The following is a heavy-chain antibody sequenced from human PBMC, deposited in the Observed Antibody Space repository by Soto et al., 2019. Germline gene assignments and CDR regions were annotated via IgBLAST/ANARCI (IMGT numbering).Heavy chain of an antibody. Sequence: GGSLRLSCAASGFTFSSYAMHWVRQAPGKGLEWVAVISYDGSNKYYADSVKGRFTFSRDNSKNTLYLQMNSLRAEDTAVYYCARDRLYCISTSCSMRAPLYYYYGMDVWGQGTTVTVSS. D-gene: IGHD2-2*01. CDR3: ARDRLYCISTSCSMRAPLYYYYGMDV. V-gene: IGHV3-30-3*01. CDR1: GFTFSSYA. CDR2: ISYDGSNK. J-gene: IGHJ6*02.